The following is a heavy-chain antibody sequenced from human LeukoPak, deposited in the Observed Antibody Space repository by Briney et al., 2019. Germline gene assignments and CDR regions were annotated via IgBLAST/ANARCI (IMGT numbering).Heavy chain of an antibody. J-gene: IGHJ4*02. V-gene: IGHV3-9*03. CDR2: ISWNSGSI. CDR3: AKPPGRGYSGYDSPYFDY. D-gene: IGHD5-12*01. CDR1: GFTFDDYA. Sequence: PGGSLRLSCAASGFTFDDYAMHWVRQAPGKGLEWVSGISWNSGSIGYADSVKGRFTISRDNAKNSLYLQMNSLGAEDMALYYCAKPPGRGYSGYDSPYFDYWGQGTLVTVSS.